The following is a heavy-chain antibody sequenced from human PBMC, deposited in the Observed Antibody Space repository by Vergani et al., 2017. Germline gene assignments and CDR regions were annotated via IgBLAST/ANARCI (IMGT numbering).Heavy chain of an antibody. D-gene: IGHD1-26*01. CDR3: ARVRGIVGATIDY. CDR1: GGSFSGYY. Sequence: QVQLQQWGAGLLKPSETLSLTCAVYGGSFSGYYWSWIRQPPGKGLEWIGYIYYSGSTNYNPSLKSRVTISVDTSKNQFSLKLSSVTAADTAVYYCARVRGIVGATIDYWGQGTLVTVSS. J-gene: IGHJ4*02. CDR2: IYYSGST. V-gene: IGHV4-34*11.